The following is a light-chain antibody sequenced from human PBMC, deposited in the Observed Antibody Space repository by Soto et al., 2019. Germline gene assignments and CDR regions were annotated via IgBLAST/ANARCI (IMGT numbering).Light chain of an antibody. CDR1: TGAVTTDHY. J-gene: IGLJ3*02. CDR2: DTS. V-gene: IGLV7-46*01. Sequence: QTVVTQEPSLTVSPGGTVTLTCGSNTGAVTTDHYPYWFQQKPGQAPRTLIWDTSNKHSWTPARFSGSLLGGQAALTLSGPQPEDEAEYSCLLSYTGTWVFGGGPQLTVL. CDR3: LLSYTGTWV.